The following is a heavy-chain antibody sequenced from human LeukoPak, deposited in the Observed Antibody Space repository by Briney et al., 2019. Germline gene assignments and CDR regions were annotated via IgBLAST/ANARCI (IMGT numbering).Heavy chain of an antibody. CDR2: LSRSATAT. J-gene: IGHJ4*02. Sequence: GGSLRLSCAASGLTFTSYAISWVRQAPGKGLEWVSALSRSATATYYADTVKGRFTISRDNSKNTLYLQMYSLRAEDTAVYYCAKDTLFWGPTGQFDYWGQGTLVTVSS. CDR3: AKDTLFWGPTGQFDY. D-gene: IGHD7-27*01. V-gene: IGHV3-23*01. CDR1: GLTFTSYA.